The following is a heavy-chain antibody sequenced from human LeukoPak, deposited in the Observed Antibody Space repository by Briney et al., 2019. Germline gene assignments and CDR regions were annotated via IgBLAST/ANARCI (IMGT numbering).Heavy chain of an antibody. CDR1: GGSFSGYY. CDR3: ARGGYYGSGNDFRFDP. CDR2: INHSGST. V-gene: IGHV4-34*01. D-gene: IGHD3-10*01. J-gene: IGHJ5*02. Sequence: SETLSLTCAVYGGSFSGYYWSWIRQPPGKGLEWIGEINHSGSTNYNPSLKSRVTISVDTSKNQFSLKLSSVTAADTAVYFCARGGYYGSGNDFRFDPWGQGTLVTVSS.